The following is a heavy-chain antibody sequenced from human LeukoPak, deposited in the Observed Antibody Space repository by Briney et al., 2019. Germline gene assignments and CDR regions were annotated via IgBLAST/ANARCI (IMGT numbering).Heavy chain of an antibody. J-gene: IGHJ4*02. CDR3: ARDGGF. V-gene: IGHV3-7*01. D-gene: IGHD2-15*01. CDR1: GSTFRNYW. Sequence: GGSLRLSCAASGSTFRNYWMGWVRQAPGKGLEWVANTKPDGSAEYYADSVGGRFTTSRDNANNFLYLQMNRLRAEDTAVYYCARDGGFWGQGTLVTVSS. CDR2: TKPDGSAE.